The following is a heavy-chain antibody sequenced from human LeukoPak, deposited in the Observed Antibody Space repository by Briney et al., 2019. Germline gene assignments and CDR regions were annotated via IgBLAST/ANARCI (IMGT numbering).Heavy chain of an antibody. CDR2: IIPILGIA. D-gene: IGHD3-10*01. Sequence: ASVKVSCKASGGTFSSYAISWVRQAPGQGLEWMGRIIPILGIANYAQKFQGRVTITADKSTSTAYMELSSLRSEDTAVYYCARAPLWFGELRYYFDYWGQGTLVTVSS. CDR3: ARAPLWFGELRYYFDY. J-gene: IGHJ4*02. CDR1: GGTFSSYA. V-gene: IGHV1-69*04.